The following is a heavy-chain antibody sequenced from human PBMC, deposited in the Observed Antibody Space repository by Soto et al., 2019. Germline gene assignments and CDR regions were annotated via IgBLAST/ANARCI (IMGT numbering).Heavy chain of an antibody. CDR1: GFTFSSYA. V-gene: IGHV3-30-3*01. D-gene: IGHD3-22*01. Sequence: GGSLRLSCAASGFTFSSYAMHWVRQAPGKGLEWVAVISYDGSNKYYADSVKGRFTISRDNAKNSLFLQMSSLRAEDTAVYYCARGDYYDASGPFSDAFDIWGQGTMVTVS. CDR2: ISYDGSNK. CDR3: ARGDYYDASGPFSDAFDI. J-gene: IGHJ3*02.